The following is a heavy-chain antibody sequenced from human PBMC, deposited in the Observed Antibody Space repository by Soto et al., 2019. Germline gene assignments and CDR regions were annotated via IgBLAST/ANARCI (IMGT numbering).Heavy chain of an antibody. CDR1: GFSLSTSGMC. J-gene: IGHJ6*03. CDR3: ARTLVVVAATPSYYYMDV. D-gene: IGHD2-15*01. Sequence: SGPTLVNPTQTLTLTCTFSGFSLSTSGMCVSWIRQPPGKALEWLARIDWDDDKYYSTSLRTRLTISKDTSKNQVVLTMTNMDPVDTATYYFARTLVVVAATPSYYYMDVWGKGTTVTVSS. V-gene: IGHV2-70*11. CDR2: IDWDDDK.